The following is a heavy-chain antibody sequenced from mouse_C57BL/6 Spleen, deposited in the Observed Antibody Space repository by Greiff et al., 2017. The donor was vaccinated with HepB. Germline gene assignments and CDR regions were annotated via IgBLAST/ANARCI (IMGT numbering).Heavy chain of an antibody. V-gene: IGHV1-80*01. CDR3: ARIFYYGSTHAMDY. CDR2: IYPGDGDT. D-gene: IGHD1-1*01. Sequence: LEESGAELVKPGASVKISCKASGYAFSSYWMNWVKQRPGKGLEWIGQIYPGDGDTNYNGKFKGKATLTADKSSSTAYMQRSSLTSEDSAVYFCARIFYYGSTHAMDYWGQGTSVTVSS. J-gene: IGHJ4*01. CDR1: GYAFSSYW.